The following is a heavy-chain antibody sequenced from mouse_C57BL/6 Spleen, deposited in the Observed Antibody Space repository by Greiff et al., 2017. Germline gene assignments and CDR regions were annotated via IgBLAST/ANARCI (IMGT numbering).Heavy chain of an antibody. D-gene: IGHD4-1*01. V-gene: IGHV3-6*01. J-gene: IGHJ3*01. CDR3: ARAGTGPAWFAY. Sequence: VQLKESGPGLVKPSQSLSLTCSVTGYSITSGYYWNWIRQFPGNKLEWMGYISYDGSNNYNPSLKNRISITRDTSKNQFFLKLNSVTTEDTATYYCARAGTGPAWFAYWGQGTLVTVSA. CDR1: GYSITSGYY. CDR2: ISYDGSN.